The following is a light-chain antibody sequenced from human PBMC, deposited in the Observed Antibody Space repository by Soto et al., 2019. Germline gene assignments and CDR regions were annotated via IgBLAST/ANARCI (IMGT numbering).Light chain of an antibody. V-gene: IGLV1-40*01. CDR3: LSYDSSLSGVV. CDR1: SSNIGAGYD. CDR2: GNS. J-gene: IGLJ2*01. Sequence: QSVLTQPPSVSGAPGQRVTISCTGSSSNIGAGYDVHWYQQLPGTAPKLLIYGNSNRPSAVPDRFSGSKSGTSASLAITGLQAEDEADYYCLSYDSSLSGVVFGVGTKVTV.